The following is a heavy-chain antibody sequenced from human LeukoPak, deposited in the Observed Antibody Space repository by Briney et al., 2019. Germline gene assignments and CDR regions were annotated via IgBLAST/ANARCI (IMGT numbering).Heavy chain of an antibody. D-gene: IGHD3/OR15-3a*01. CDR3: ARFGLPYSIDL. J-gene: IGHJ6*02. V-gene: IGHV3-7*01. CDR2: IRPDGSAV. Sequence: GGSLRLSCIASGFTSNQHSMSWVRQAPVKGLEWVASIRPDGSAVFYVDSVKGRFTFSRDNAKNSLDLQMNSLRAEDTAVYYCARFGLPYSIDLWGQGTMVTVSS. CDR1: GFTSNQHS.